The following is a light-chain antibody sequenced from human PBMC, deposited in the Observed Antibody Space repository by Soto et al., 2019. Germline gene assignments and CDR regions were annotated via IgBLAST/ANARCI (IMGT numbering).Light chain of an antibody. CDR2: GAS. CDR1: QSVSSY. V-gene: IGKV3-20*01. J-gene: IGKJ5*01. Sequence: EIVLTQSPATLSLSPGERATLSCRASQSVSSYLAWYQQKPGQAPRLLIYGASSRATGIPDRFSGSGSGTDFTLTISSLETEDFAVYYCQQYGSSPRTFGQGTRLEIK. CDR3: QQYGSSPRT.